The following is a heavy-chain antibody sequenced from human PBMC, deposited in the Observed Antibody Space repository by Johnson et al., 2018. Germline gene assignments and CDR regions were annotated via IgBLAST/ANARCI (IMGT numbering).Heavy chain of an antibody. CDR2: INPSGGST. J-gene: IGHJ4*02. D-gene: IGHD3-22*01. CDR1: GYTFTTYY. CDR3: ARDRGAPPHYDKSGYYIDY. Sequence: QVQLVESGAEVKKPGASVKVSCKASGYTFTTYYMHWVRQAPGQGLEWMGIINPSGGSTSNAQKFQGRVTMTRDTSTSTVYMEVSSLRSEDTAVYYCARDRGAPPHYDKSGYYIDYWGQGTLGTVSS. V-gene: IGHV1-46*01.